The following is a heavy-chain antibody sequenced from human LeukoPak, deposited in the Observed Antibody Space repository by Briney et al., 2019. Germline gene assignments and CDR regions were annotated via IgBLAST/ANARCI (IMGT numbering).Heavy chain of an antibody. CDR3: ARGGDWFDF. Sequence: ASVKVSCKASGYTFTAYYTHWVRQAPGQGLEWMGWINPNSGGTNYAQKFQGWVTMTRDTSIGTAYMELPRLTSDDTAMYYCARGGDWFDFWGQGTLVTVSS. CDR2: INPNSGGT. CDR1: GYTFTAYY. D-gene: IGHD2-21*02. J-gene: IGHJ4*02. V-gene: IGHV1-2*04.